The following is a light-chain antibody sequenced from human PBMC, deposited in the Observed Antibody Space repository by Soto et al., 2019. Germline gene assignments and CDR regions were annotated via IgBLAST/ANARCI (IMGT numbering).Light chain of an antibody. J-gene: IGKJ1*01. CDR3: LQTYSNPWT. CDR2: AAS. Sequence: DIQMTQSPSFLSASVGDRVTITCRASQSISSYLNWYQQKPGKAPKLLIYAASSLQSGVPSRFSGSGSGTNFTLTIRNLQPEDFATYYCLQTYSNPWTFGQGTKVDIK. V-gene: IGKV1-39*01. CDR1: QSISSY.